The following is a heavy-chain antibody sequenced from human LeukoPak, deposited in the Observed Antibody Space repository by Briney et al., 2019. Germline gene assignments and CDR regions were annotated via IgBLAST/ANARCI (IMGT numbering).Heavy chain of an antibody. D-gene: IGHD5-18*01. CDR3: ARAEDTAMFK. V-gene: IGHV1-46*01. J-gene: IGHJ4*02. CDR2: INPSGGTT. CDR1: GYTFTNYY. Sequence: GASVKVSCKVSGYTFTNYYIQWVRQAPGQGLEWMGIINPSGGTTSYAQKFQVRITMTRDTSTSTVYMELSSLRSEDTAVYYCARAEDTAMFKWGQGTLVTVSS.